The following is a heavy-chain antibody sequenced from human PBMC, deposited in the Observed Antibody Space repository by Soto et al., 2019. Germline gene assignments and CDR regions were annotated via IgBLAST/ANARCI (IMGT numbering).Heavy chain of an antibody. J-gene: IGHJ2*01. CDR2: ISWNSGSI. CDR1: GFTFDDYA. CDR3: AKGMYYYDSSGYPLGDWYFDL. D-gene: IGHD3-22*01. Sequence: EVQLVESGGGLVQPGRSLRLSCAASGFTFDDYAMHWVRQAPGKGLEWVSGISWNSGSIGYADSVKGRFTISRDNAKNSLYLQMNSLRAEDTALYYCAKGMYYYDSSGYPLGDWYFDLWGRGTLVTVSS. V-gene: IGHV3-9*01.